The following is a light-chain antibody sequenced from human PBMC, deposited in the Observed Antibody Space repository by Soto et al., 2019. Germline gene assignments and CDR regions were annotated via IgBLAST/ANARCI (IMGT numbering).Light chain of an antibody. CDR3: QAWDSSTVV. CDR1: KLGDKY. CDR2: QDT. V-gene: IGLV3-1*01. J-gene: IGLJ2*01. Sequence: SYELTQPPSVSVSPGQTASITCSGDKLGDKYACWYQQKPGQSPVLGIYQDTKRHSGIPERFSGSNSGNTDTLTISGTQAMDEADYYCQAWDSSTVVFGGGTKLTVL.